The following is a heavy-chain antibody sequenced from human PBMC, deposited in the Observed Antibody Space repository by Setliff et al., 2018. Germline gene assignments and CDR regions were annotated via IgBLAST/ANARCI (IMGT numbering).Heavy chain of an antibody. CDR1: GYTFTNYG. V-gene: IGHV1-18*01. CDR3: SRLVRYCTRTSCQRASGDDY. Sequence: PSVKVSCKASGYTFTNYGISWVRQAPGQGLEWMGWISAYTGNTYSAQKFQGRLTMTTDTSTTTAYMELRSLRSDDTAVYYCSRLVRYCTRTSCQRASGDDYWGQGTLVTVSS. D-gene: IGHD2-2*01. CDR2: ISAYTGNT. J-gene: IGHJ4*02.